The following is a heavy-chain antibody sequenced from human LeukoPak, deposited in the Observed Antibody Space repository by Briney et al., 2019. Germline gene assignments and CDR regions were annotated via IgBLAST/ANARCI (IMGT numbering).Heavy chain of an antibody. Sequence: ASVKVSCKASGGTFSSYAISWVRQAPGQGLEWMGGIIPIFATANYAQKFQGRVTITADESTSTAYMELSSLRSEDTAVYYCARGLSGAITYYFDYWGQGTLVTVSS. CDR1: GGTFSSYA. CDR3: ARGLSGAITYYFDY. V-gene: IGHV1-69*13. CDR2: IIPIFATA. D-gene: IGHD6-25*01. J-gene: IGHJ4*02.